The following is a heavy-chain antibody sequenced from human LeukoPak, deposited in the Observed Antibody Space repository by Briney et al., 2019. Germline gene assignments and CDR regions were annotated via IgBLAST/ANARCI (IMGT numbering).Heavy chain of an antibody. V-gene: IGHV4-4*07. Sequence: PSETLSLTCTVSGGSISSYYWSWIRQPAGKGLEWIGRIYTSGSTNYNPSLKSRVTMSVDTSKNQFSLKLSSVTAADTAVYYCAYVGTVTTYYYMDVWGKGTTVTVSS. D-gene: IGHD4-11*01. J-gene: IGHJ6*03. CDR1: GGSISSYY. CDR2: IYTSGST. CDR3: AYVGTVTTYYYMDV.